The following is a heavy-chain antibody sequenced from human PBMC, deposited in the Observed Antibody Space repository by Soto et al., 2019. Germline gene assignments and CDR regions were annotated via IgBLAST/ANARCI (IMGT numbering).Heavy chain of an antibody. CDR1: GFTFSSYA. Sequence: GGSLRLSCAASGFTFSSYAMSWVRQAPGKGLEWVSAISGSGGSTYYADSVKGRFTISRDNSKNTLYLQMNSLRAEDTAVYYCAKLSYDFWSGYSGYFDYWGQGTLVTVSS. D-gene: IGHD3-3*01. CDR3: AKLSYDFWSGYSGYFDY. CDR2: ISGSGGST. V-gene: IGHV3-23*01. J-gene: IGHJ4*02.